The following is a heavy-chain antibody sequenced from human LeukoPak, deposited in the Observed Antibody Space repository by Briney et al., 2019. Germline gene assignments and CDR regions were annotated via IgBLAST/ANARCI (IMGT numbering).Heavy chain of an antibody. CDR1: GGSISSSSYY. V-gene: IGHV4-39*01. D-gene: IGHD4-17*01. Sequence: SETLSLTCTVSGGSISSSSYYWGWIRQPPGKGLEWIGSIYYSGSTYYNPSLKGRVTISVDTSKNQFSLKLSSVTAADTAVYYCARHGPYGDYLDYWGQGTLVTVSS. J-gene: IGHJ4*02. CDR3: ARHGPYGDYLDY. CDR2: IYYSGST.